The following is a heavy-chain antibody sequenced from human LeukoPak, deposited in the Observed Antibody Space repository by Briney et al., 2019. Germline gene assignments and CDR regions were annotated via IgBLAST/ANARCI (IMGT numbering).Heavy chain of an antibody. D-gene: IGHD6-13*01. CDR2: INPSGGST. Sequence: ASVKVSCKASGYTFTSYYMHWVRQAPGQGLEWMGIINPSGGSTSYAQKFQGRLTLTTDTSTTSVYMELSSLRSEDTAVYFCARPSRSNWFYYYGMDVWGPGTTVIVSS. CDR3: ARPSRSNWFYYYGMDV. J-gene: IGHJ6*02. V-gene: IGHV1-46*01. CDR1: GYTFTSYY.